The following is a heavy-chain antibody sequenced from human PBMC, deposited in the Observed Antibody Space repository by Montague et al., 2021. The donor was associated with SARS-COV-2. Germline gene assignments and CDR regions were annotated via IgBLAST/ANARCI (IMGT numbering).Heavy chain of an antibody. CDR2: MSQSGNT. Sequence: TLSLTCAVSGGSFSRYYWSWIRQPPGKGLEWIGEMSQSGNTKYDPSLQSRVSISLDTSRNQFSLKVSSVTAADTAIYYCARLGDSIVPSPILGLGPYYSFYYMDVWGKGTTVTVSS. CDR3: ARLGDSIVPSPILGLGPYYSFYYMDV. J-gene: IGHJ6*03. V-gene: IGHV4-34*01. D-gene: IGHD2-2*02. CDR1: GGSFSRYY.